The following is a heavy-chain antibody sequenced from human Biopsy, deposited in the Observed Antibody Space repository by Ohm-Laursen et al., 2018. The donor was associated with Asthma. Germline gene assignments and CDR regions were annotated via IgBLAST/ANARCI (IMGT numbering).Heavy chain of an antibody. V-gene: IGHV1-69*01. Sequence: SSVKVSCKSLGGTFNTYVIGWVRQAPGQGLEWMGGINSVFGTTDYPQKFQDRVTITADDSTSTVYMELSSLRSEDTAVYYCARKAGSCISRTCYSLDFWGQGTLVTVSP. J-gene: IGHJ4*02. D-gene: IGHD2-2*01. CDR1: GGTFNTYV. CDR2: INSVFGTT. CDR3: ARKAGSCISRTCYSLDF.